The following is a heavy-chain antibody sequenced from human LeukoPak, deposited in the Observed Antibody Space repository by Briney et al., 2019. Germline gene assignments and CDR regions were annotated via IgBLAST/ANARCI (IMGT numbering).Heavy chain of an antibody. V-gene: IGHV3-74*01. CDR3: ARAKPADSDL. Sequence: PGGSLRLSCEASGFTFNTYWIHWVRQAPGKGLVWVSRVNEDGSETNYADSVKGRLTISRDNAKNTAYLEMDSLRVEDTAVYYCARAKPADSDLWGRGTLLTVSS. CDR2: VNEDGSET. J-gene: IGHJ2*01. CDR1: GFTFNTYW.